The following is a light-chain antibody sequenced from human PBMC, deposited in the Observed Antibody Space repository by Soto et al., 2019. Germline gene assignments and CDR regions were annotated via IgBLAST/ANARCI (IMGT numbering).Light chain of an antibody. V-gene: IGKV3-15*01. CDR1: ESVHSN. Sequence: EMVMTQSPATLSVSPGARVTLSCRASESVHSNLAWYQQKPGQGPSLLIYYASTRVTGVPDRFSGSGSGTEFTLTISSLQSEDFGVYYCQHYSNWPPTFGPGTKVEIK. J-gene: IGKJ3*01. CDR2: YAS. CDR3: QHYSNWPPT.